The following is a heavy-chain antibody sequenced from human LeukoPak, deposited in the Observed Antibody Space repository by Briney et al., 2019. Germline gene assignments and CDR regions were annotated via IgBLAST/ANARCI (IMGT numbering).Heavy chain of an antibody. CDR2: INPNSGGT. Sequence: WASVTVSFKASGYTFTVDYMHWVRQAPGQGREWMGWINPNSGGTNYTQKFQGRVTMTRDTSISTAYMELSRLRSDDTAVYYCASLRYYYDSSGHDYWGQGTLVTVSS. CDR3: ASLRYYYDSSGHDY. D-gene: IGHD3-22*01. J-gene: IGHJ4*02. CDR1: GYTFTVDY. V-gene: IGHV1-2*02.